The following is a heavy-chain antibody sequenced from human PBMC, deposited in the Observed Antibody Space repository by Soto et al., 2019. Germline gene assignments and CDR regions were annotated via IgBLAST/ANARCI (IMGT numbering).Heavy chain of an antibody. J-gene: IGHJ6*02. D-gene: IGHD3-9*01. CDR2: ISYDGSNK. V-gene: IGHV3-30*18. CDR3: AKAHPTYFDWRTYYYGMDV. Sequence: PGGSLRLSCAASGFTFSSYGMHWVRQAPGKGLEWVAVISYDGSNKYYADSVKGRFTISRDNSKNTLYLQMNSLRAEDTAVYYCAKAHPTYFDWRTYYYGMDVWGQGTTVTVSS. CDR1: GFTFSSYG.